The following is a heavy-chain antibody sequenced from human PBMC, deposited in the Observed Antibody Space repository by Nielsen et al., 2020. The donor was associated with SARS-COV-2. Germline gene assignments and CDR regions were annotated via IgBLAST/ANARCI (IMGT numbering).Heavy chain of an antibody. CDR2: ISPNRGAT. CDR1: GYTATDYF. V-gene: IGHV1-2*06. Sequence: ASVKVSCKASGYTATDYFVHWVRQAPGQGLEWMGRISPNRGATNYAQTFQGRVIMTRDTSTATAYIELSRLTSDDTAVYYCATEVNQGGVDVWGQGTTVIVSS. J-gene: IGHJ6*02. CDR3: ATEVNQGGVDV. D-gene: IGHD1-14*01.